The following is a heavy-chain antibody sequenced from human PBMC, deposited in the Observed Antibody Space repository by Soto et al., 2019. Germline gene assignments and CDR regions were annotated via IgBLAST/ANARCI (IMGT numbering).Heavy chain of an antibody. J-gene: IGHJ6*02. Sequence: SETLSLPCTVSGDSIRSGNHYWSWIRQPPGKGLEWIGYTYYSGSTYYRTSRKSRVTISVDTSKNQFSLKLNSVTAEDTAVYYCASVDILSVYGCMDVWGQGTTVTVSS. CDR3: ASVDILSVYGCMDV. CDR1: GDSIRSGNHY. CDR2: TYYSGST. D-gene: IGHD3-9*01. V-gene: IGHV4-30-4*01.